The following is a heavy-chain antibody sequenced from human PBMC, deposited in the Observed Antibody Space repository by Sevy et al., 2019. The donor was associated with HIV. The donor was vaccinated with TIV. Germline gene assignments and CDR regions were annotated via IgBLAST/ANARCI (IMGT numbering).Heavy chain of an antibody. CDR1: GYTLTELS. J-gene: IGHJ4*02. V-gene: IGHV1-24*01. CDR2: FDPEDGET. Sequence: ASVKVSCKVSGYTLTELSMHWVRQAPGKGLEWMGGFDPEDGETIYAQKFQGRVTMTEDTSTDTAYMELSSLRSEDTGVYYYATEIENWQRLVLVYWGQGTLVTVSS. CDR3: ATEIENWQRLVLVY. D-gene: IGHD6-13*01.